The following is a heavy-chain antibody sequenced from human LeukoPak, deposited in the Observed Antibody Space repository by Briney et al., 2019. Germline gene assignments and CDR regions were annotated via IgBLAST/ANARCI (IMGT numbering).Heavy chain of an antibody. D-gene: IGHD2/OR15-2a*01. J-gene: IGHJ4*02. CDR1: GFTFSSYA. Sequence: GGSLRLSCADSGFTFSSYAMSWVRQAPGKGLEWVSAISGSGGSTYYADSVKGRFTISRDNSKNTLYLQMNSLRAEDTAVYYCAKDLESYFRVYFDYWGQGTLVTVSS. CDR3: AKDLESYFRVYFDY. CDR2: ISGSGGST. V-gene: IGHV3-23*01.